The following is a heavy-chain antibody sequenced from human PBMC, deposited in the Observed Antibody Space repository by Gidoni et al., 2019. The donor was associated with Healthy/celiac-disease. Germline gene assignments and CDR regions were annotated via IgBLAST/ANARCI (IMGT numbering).Heavy chain of an antibody. V-gene: IGHV4-39*01. D-gene: IGHD2-15*01. CDR1: GGSISSSSYY. Sequence: QLQLQESGPGLVKPSETLSLTCTVSGGSISSSSYYWGWIRQPPGKGLEWIGSIYYRGSTYYNPSLKSRVTISVDTSKNQFSLKLSSVTAADTAVYYCARQVVVVVAATPFDYWGQGTLVTVSS. CDR3: ARQVVVVVAATPFDY. J-gene: IGHJ4*02. CDR2: IYYRGST.